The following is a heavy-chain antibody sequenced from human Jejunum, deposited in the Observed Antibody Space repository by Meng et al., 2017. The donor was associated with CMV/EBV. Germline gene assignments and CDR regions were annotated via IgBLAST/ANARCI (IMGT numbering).Heavy chain of an antibody. D-gene: IGHD3-3*01. V-gene: IGHV3-30*14. J-gene: IGHJ4*02. CDR1: FTFDTYA. CDR3: ARAQGHSDSPRAYFDS. CDR2: ISVAGTNI. Sequence: FTFDTYAMHWIRQAPGKGLEWVAVISVAGTNIIYPNSVKGRFTISRDNSKKTVYLQMNSLSVEDTAVYYCARAQGHSDSPRAYFDSWGQGTLVTVSS.